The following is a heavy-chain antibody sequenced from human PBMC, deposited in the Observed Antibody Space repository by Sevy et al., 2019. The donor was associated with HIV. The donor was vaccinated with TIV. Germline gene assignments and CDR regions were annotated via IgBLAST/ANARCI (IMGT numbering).Heavy chain of an antibody. V-gene: IGHV3-66*01. CDR3: ARGKSGYGYALNY. D-gene: IGHD5-18*01. CDR1: GFTFSNYA. Sequence: GGSLRLSCAASGFTFSNYAMNWVRQAPGKGLEWVYVIYSVETTYHADSLKDRFTISRDNSKNMPYLQVSSLGAEDTAIYYCARGKSGYGYALNYWGQGTLVTVSS. J-gene: IGHJ4*02. CDR2: IYSVETT.